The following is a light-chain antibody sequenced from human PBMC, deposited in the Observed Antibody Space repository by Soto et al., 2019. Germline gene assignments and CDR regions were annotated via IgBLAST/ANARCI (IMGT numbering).Light chain of an antibody. Sequence: EVVMTQSPVTLSVSPGERATLSCRASQSVYGSLAWYQQKPGQAPRLLIHGASNRATDIPARFSGSGSGTDISLTMPDVRSEIFEVYYCQQYKYWPFTFGGGTKVEIK. CDR1: QSVYGS. J-gene: IGKJ4*01. V-gene: IGKV3-15*01. CDR3: QQYKYWPFT. CDR2: GAS.